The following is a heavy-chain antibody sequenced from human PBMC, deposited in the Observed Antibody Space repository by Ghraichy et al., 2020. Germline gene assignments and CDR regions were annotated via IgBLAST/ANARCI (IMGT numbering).Heavy chain of an antibody. CDR2: FYYSGNT. J-gene: IGHJ4*02. Sequence: SETLSLTCTVSGGSISISSYYWCWIRQPPGKGLEWIGSFYYSGNTYYNPSLKSRVTISVDTSKNQFSLSLSSVTAADTAVYYCVRRSGTSGWYYADYWGQGTLVTVSS. CDR1: GGSISISSYY. V-gene: IGHV4-39*01. CDR3: VRRSGTSGWYYADY. D-gene: IGHD6-19*01.